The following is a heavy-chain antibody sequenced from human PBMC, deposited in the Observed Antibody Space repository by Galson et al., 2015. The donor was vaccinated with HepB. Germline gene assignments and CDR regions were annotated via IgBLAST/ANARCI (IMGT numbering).Heavy chain of an antibody. CDR2: ITPSGDNT. Sequence: SLKLSCAASGFTFSYYAMSWVRPAPGKGLEWISAITPSGDNTYSADSMKGGFTISRDNSRNTLFLQMNNLREDDTDIYVCAKVFPEKTDGWYRQSLDYVDSWGEGTRVTVSP. CDR3: AKVFPEKTDGWYRQSLDYVDS. J-gene: IGHJ4*02. CDR1: GFTFSYYA. V-gene: IGHV3-23*01. D-gene: IGHD6-19*01.